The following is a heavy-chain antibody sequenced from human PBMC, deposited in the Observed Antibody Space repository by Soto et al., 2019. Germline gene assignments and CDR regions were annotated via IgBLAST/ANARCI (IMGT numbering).Heavy chain of an antibody. Sequence: SETLSLTCAVSGGSISSGGYSWSWIRQPPGKGLEWIGYIYHSGSTYYNPSLKSRVTISVDRSKNQFSLKLSSVTAADTAVYYFARARATIAAAAIFDCWGQGTLVTVSS. D-gene: IGHD6-13*01. V-gene: IGHV4-30-2*01. CDR2: IYHSGST. J-gene: IGHJ4*02. CDR3: ARARATIAAAAIFDC. CDR1: GGSISSGGYS.